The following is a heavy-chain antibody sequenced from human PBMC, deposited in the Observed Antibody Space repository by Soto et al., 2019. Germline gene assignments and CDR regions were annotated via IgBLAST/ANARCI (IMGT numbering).Heavy chain of an antibody. CDR3: ATVRITIFGVDLYYFDY. D-gene: IGHD3-3*01. J-gene: IGHJ4*02. V-gene: IGHV1-24*01. CDR1: GYTLTELS. Sequence: GASVKVSCKVSGYTLTELSMHCVRQAPGKALEWMGGFDPEDGETIYAQKFQGRVTMTEDTSTDTAYMELSSLRSEDTAVYYCATVRITIFGVDLYYFDYWGQGTLVTVSS. CDR2: FDPEDGET.